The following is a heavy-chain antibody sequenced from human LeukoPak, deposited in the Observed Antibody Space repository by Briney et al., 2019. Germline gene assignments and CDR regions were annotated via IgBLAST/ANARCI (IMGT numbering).Heavy chain of an antibody. V-gene: IGHV4-59*01. D-gene: IGHD6-25*01. J-gene: IGHJ3*01. CDR1: GDSISQDY. CDR3: ARYGSNSGWKSFDV. Sequence: SETLSLTCTVSGDSISQDYWSWIRQPPGKGLEWIGWLYYSGATSYNPSLKSRVTLSVDTSRNQFSLNLNSVTASDTAVYYCARYGSNSGWKSFDVWGHGTMVTVSS. CDR2: LYYSGAT.